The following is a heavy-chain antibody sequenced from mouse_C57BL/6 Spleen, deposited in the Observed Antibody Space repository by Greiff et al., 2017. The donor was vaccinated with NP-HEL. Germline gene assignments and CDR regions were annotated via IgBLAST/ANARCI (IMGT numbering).Heavy chain of an antibody. Sequence: QVHVKQSGAELARPGASVKMSCKASGYTFTSYTMHWVKQRPGQGLEWIGYINPSSGYTKYNQKFKDKATLTADKSSSTAYMQLSSLTSEDSAVYYCARSHDRGDYRGQGTSVTVSS. CDR1: GYTFTSYT. CDR3: ARSHDRGDY. J-gene: IGHJ4*01. CDR2: INPSSGYT. V-gene: IGHV1-4*01. D-gene: IGHD2-12*01.